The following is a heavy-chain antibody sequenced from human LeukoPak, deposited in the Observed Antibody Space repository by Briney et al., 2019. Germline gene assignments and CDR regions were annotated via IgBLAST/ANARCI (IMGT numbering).Heavy chain of an antibody. D-gene: IGHD3-10*01. CDR2: ISYDGSNK. CDR3: ARDWDYGSGSYYNFFDY. J-gene: IGHJ4*02. Sequence: GRSLRLSCAASGFTFSSYAMHWVRQAPGKGLEWVAVISYDGSNKYYADSVKGRFTISRDNSKNTLYLQMNSLRAEDTAVYYCARDWDYGSGSYYNFFDYWGQGTLVTVSS. CDR1: GFTFSSYA. V-gene: IGHV3-30-3*01.